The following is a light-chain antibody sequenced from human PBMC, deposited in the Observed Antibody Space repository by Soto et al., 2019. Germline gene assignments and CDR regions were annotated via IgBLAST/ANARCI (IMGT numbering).Light chain of an antibody. CDR3: QHYNSYSEA. CDR1: QTISSW. V-gene: IGKV1-5*03. Sequence: DIPTNQSPSTLSGTVGDRVTITCRASQTISSWLAWYQQKPGKAPKLLIYKASTLKSGVPSRFSGSGSGTEFTLTISSLQPDDFATYYCQHYNSYSEAFGQGTKVDIK. J-gene: IGKJ1*01. CDR2: KAS.